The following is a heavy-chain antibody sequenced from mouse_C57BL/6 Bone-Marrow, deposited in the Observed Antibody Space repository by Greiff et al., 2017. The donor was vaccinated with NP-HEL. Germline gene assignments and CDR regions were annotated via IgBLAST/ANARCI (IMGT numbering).Heavy chain of an antibody. CDR1: GYSITSGYY. V-gene: IGHV3-6*01. CDR3: ARGGNYFDY. Sequence: EVQLQESGPGLVKPSQSLSLTCSVTGYSITSGYYWNWIRQFPGNKLEWMGYISYDGSNNYNPSLKNRISITRDTSKNQFFLKLNSVTTEDTATYYCARGGNYFDYGGQGTTLTVSS. J-gene: IGHJ2*01. CDR2: ISYDGSN.